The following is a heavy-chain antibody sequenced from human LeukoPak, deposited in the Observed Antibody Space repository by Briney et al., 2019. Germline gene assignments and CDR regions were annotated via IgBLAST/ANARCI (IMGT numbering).Heavy chain of an antibody. V-gene: IGHV3-7*01. D-gene: IGHD1-26*01. J-gene: IGHJ4*02. CDR2: IKQDGYEK. CDR1: GFTFSGYW. CDR3: ARDKIVGPTTLDY. Sequence: GGSLRLSCAASGFTFSGYWMSWVRQTPEKGLEWVANIKQDGYEKYYVDSVKGRFTISRDNAKNSLYLQMNSRRADDTAIYYCARDKIVGPTTLDYWGQGTLVTVSS.